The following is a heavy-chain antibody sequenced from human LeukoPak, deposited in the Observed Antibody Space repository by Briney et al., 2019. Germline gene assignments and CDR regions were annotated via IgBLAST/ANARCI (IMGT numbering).Heavy chain of an antibody. CDR3: ARCALGVWADNYYMDV. Sequence: GESLRLSCEACGSLSGYAMSWVRQAPGKGLEWVLSISSSGSYIYYADSVKGRFTISRDNARNSVFLQMNSLRAEDTAIYYCARCALGVWADNYYMDVWGNGTTVTVSS. CDR2: ISSSGSYI. V-gene: IGHV3-21*01. J-gene: IGHJ6*03. D-gene: IGHD3-16*01. CDR1: GSLSGYA.